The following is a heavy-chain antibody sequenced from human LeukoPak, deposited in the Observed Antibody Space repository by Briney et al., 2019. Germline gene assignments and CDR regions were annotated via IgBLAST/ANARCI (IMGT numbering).Heavy chain of an antibody. J-gene: IGHJ6*03. CDR2: IYYGGST. V-gene: IGHV4-59*01. CDR3: ARSITMVRGVIRSYYYMDV. Sequence: SETLSLTCTVSGGSISSYYWSWIRQPPGKGLEWIGYIYYGGSTNYNPSLKSRVTISVDTSKNQFSLKLSSVTAADTAVYCCARSITMVRGVIRSYYYMDVWGKGTTVTVSS. D-gene: IGHD3-10*01. CDR1: GGSISSYY.